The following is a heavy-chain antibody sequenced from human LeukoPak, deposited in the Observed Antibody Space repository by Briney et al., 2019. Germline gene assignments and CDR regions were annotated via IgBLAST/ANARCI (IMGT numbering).Heavy chain of an antibody. Sequence: SETLSLTCTVSGGSISSYYWSWIRQPPGRGLEWIGYIYYSGSTNYNPSLKSRVTISVDTSKNQFSLKLSSVTAANTAVYYCARGPYCGSTSCYAAFDIWGQGTMVTVSS. CDR3: ARGPYCGSTSCYAAFDI. V-gene: IGHV4-59*01. CDR2: IYYSGST. CDR1: GGSISSYY. J-gene: IGHJ3*02. D-gene: IGHD2-2*01.